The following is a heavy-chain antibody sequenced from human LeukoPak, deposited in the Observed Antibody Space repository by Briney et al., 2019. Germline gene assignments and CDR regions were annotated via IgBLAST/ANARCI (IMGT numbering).Heavy chain of an antibody. J-gene: IGHJ4*02. CDR1: GYTFTGYY. D-gene: IGHD5-24*01. CDR3: ARDRKWQQLYEDASDY. Sequence: GASVKVSCKASGYTFTGYYMHWVRQAPGQGLEWLGWISAYNGNINYAPKFQGRVTMTTDTSTSTAYMALRSLGSDDTAVYYCARDRKWQQLYEDASDYWGQGTLVTVSS. V-gene: IGHV1-18*04. CDR2: ISAYNGNI.